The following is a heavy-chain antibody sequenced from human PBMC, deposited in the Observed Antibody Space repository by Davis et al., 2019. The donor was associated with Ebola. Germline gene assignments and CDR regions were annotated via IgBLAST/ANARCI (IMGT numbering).Heavy chain of an antibody. D-gene: IGHD3-10*01. CDR2: ISSSSSYI. CDR3: ARDPTPYYYGSGSYYVDY. V-gene: IGHV3-21*01. J-gene: IGHJ4*02. CDR1: GFTFSSYS. Sequence: GESLKISCAASGFTFSSYSMNWVRHAPGKGLEWVSSISSSSSYIYYADSVKGRFTISRDNAKNSLYLQMNSLRAEDTAVYYCARDPTPYYYGSGSYYVDYWGQGTLVTVSS.